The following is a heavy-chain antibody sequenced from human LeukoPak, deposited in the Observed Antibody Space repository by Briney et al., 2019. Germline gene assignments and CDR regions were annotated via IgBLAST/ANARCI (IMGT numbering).Heavy chain of an antibody. D-gene: IGHD3-10*01. CDR1: GGSFSDYY. V-gene: IGHV4-34*01. CDR2: INHSGGN. J-gene: IGHJ4*02. Sequence: SETLSLTCAVYGGSFSDYYWSWIRQPPGKGLEGMGEINHSGGNNHNTSLMSRVIILVEKCKNQLSRKLSSVTAADTAVYYCASGPYGSGAQYYFDYWGQGTLVTVSS. CDR3: ASGPYGSGAQYYFDY.